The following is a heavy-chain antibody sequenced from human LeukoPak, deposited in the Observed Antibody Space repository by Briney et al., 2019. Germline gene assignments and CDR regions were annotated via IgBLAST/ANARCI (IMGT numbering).Heavy chain of an antibody. V-gene: IGHV4-34*01. J-gene: IGHJ4*02. CDR1: GGSFSGYY. CDR2: INHSGST. CDR3: ARGRYFDY. Sequence: SETLSLTCAVYGGSFSGYYWSWIRQPPGKGLEWIGEINHSGSTNYNPSLKSRVTISVDTSKNQFSLKLSSVTAADTAVYYCARGRYFDYWGQGTLVTVSS.